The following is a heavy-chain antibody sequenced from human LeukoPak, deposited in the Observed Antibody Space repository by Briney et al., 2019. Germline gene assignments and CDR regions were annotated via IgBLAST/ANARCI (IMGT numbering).Heavy chain of an antibody. CDR2: ISYDGSNK. J-gene: IGHJ6*02. V-gene: IGHV3-30*18. CDR3: AKDHDMVRGVRAYYGMDV. Sequence: GRSLRLSCAASGFTFSSYGMHWVRQAPGKGLEWVAVISYDGSNKYYADSVKGRFTISRDNSKNTLYLQMNSLRAEDTAVYYCAKDHDMVRGVRAYYGMDVWGQGTTVTVSS. D-gene: IGHD3-10*01. CDR1: GFTFSSYG.